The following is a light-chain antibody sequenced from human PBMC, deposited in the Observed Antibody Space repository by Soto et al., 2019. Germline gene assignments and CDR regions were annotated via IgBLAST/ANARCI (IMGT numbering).Light chain of an antibody. Sequence: ETVMTQSPATLSVAPGERAVISCRASQNVNFNLVWYQQKAGQAPRLLIHDASTRATGIPARFSGSGFGTEFTLTISSLQSEDFAVYYCQQCNNWPLTFGPGTKVDIK. CDR3: QQCNNWPLT. CDR2: DAS. V-gene: IGKV3-15*01. CDR1: QNVNFN. J-gene: IGKJ3*01.